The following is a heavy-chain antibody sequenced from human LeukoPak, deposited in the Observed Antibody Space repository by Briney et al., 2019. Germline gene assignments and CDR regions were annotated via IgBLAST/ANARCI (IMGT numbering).Heavy chain of an antibody. D-gene: IGHD5-18*01. V-gene: IGHV3-30*03. CDR3: ASRYSYGYSLDY. J-gene: IGHJ4*02. CDR2: ISYDGSNK. Sequence: GGSLRLSCAASGFTFSSYGMHWVRQAPGKGLEWVAVISYDGSNKYYADSVKGRFTISRDNSKNTLYLQMNSLRAEDTDVYYRASRYSYGYSLDYWGQGTLVTVSS. CDR1: GFTFSSYG.